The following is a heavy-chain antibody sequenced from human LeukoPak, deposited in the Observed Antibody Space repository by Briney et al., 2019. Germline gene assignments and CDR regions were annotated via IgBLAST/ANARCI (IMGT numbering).Heavy chain of an antibody. V-gene: IGHV3-21*01. J-gene: IGHJ3*02. CDR1: GFTLSSYT. D-gene: IGHD2/OR15-2a*01. CDR3: ARQNSQLAFDI. CDR2: ISSSSTYI. Sequence: GGSLRLSCAASGFTLSSYTMNWVRQAPGKGLEWVSSISSSSTYIFYADSVKGRFTISRDNAKNSLYLQMNSLRAEDTAVYYCARQNSQLAFDIWGQGTTVTVSS.